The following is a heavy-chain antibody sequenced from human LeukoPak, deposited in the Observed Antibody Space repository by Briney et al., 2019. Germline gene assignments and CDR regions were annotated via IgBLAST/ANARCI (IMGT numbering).Heavy chain of an antibody. CDR2: INPSGGGNT. CDR1: GYTFTSHY. D-gene: IGHD2-2*01. CDR3: AREGGGGYCTRTSCYAFLD. J-gene: IGHJ4*02. Sequence: ASVKVSCKASGYTFTSHYMHWVRQAPGQGLEWMGIINPSGGGNTNFAQKFLGRLTVTKDTSTTTVYMELSSLRSDDTAVYYCAREGGGGYCTRTSCYAFLDWGQGTLVTVSS. V-gene: IGHV1-46*01.